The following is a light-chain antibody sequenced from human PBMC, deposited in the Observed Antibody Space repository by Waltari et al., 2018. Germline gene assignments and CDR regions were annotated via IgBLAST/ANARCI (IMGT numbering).Light chain of an antibody. Sequence: YQQDPGKAPNLMISDLNKRPSGVSNRFSGSKSDNTASLTISGLQAEDEAHYYCTSFTSSSTIVFGGGTKLTVL. CDR2: DLN. V-gene: IGLV2-14*03. J-gene: IGLJ2*01. CDR3: TSFTSSSTIV.